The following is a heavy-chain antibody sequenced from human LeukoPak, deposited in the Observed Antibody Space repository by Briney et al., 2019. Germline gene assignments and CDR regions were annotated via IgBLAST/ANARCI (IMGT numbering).Heavy chain of an antibody. V-gene: IGHV3-30*02. Sequence: GGSLRLSCAASGFTFSSYGVHWVRQAPGKGLEWVAFIRYDGSNKYYADSVKGRFTISRDNSKNTLYLQMNSLRAEDTAVYYCAKPPGITMVRGVIVDWGQGTLVTVSS. CDR3: AKPPGITMVRGVIVD. D-gene: IGHD3-10*01. CDR2: IRYDGSNK. CDR1: GFTFSSYG. J-gene: IGHJ4*02.